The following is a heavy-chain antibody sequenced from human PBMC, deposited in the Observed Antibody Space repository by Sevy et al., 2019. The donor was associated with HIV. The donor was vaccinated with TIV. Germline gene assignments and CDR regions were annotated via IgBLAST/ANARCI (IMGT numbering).Heavy chain of an antibody. Sequence: SETLSLTCAVYGGSFSGYYWSWIRQPPGKGLEWIGEINHSGSTNYNPSLKSRVTISVDTSKNQFSLKLSSVTAADTAVYYCARTPSPLNYYDSSGYPDSWGQGTLVTVSS. CDR2: INHSGST. J-gene: IGHJ4*02. CDR3: ARTPSPLNYYDSSGYPDS. D-gene: IGHD3-22*01. V-gene: IGHV4-34*01. CDR1: GGSFSGYY.